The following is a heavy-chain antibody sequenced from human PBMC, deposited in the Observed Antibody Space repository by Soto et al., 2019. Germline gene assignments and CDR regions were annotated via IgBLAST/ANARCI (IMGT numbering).Heavy chain of an antibody. CDR1: RGSINSYY. CDR2: IYYSXSP. CDR3: ARLYGFSSFDY. Sequence: PXXTLSLTCTVSRGSINSYYWSWILQPPGKGLEWIGXIYYSXSPNYNNSLKXXVTISVDXXKNQSSMKMSSVTAEDPAVYYCARLYGFSSFDYWGQGTLVTVSS. V-gene: IGHV4-59*08. J-gene: IGHJ4*02. D-gene: IGHD6-13*01.